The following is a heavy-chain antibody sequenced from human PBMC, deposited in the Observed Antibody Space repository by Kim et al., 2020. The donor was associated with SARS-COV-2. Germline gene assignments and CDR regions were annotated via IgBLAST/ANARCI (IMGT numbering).Heavy chain of an antibody. CDR1: GFIFNNYA. V-gene: IGHV3-23*01. D-gene: IGHD1-1*01. CDR2: ISESGEST. CDR3: AKELRGARTGNSFDY. J-gene: IGHJ4*02. Sequence: GGSLRLSCAASGFIFNNYAMTWVRQGPGKGLEWVSAISESGESTYYADSVRGRFTISRDDANNMLYIQLNNLRAEDTARYYCAKELRGARTGNSFDYWGQGTPVTVSS.